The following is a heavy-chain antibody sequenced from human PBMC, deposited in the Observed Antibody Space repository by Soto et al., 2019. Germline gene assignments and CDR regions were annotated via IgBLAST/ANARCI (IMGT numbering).Heavy chain of an antibody. CDR3: ARGIKGLPPSAFDI. Sequence: ASVKVSCKASGYTFSNYDINWVRQATGQGLEWMGWLNPNTDKTGSAQKFQGRVAMTRNTSISTAYLELSGLRSDDTAVYYCARGIKGLPPSAFDIWGQGTRVTVSS. J-gene: IGHJ3*02. CDR2: LNPNTDKT. D-gene: IGHD5-12*01. CDR1: GYTFSNYD. V-gene: IGHV1-8*01.